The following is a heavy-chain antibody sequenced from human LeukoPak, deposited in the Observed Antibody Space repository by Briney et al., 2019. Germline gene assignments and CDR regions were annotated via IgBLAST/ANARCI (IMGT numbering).Heavy chain of an antibody. D-gene: IGHD3-10*01. Sequence: GASVKVSCKASGYTFTSYDINWVRQATGQGLEWMGWMNPNSGNTGYAQKFQGRVTMTRNTSISTAYMELSSLRSEDTAVYYCAGGLIWGYYYGSGSYSLDYWGQGTLVTVSS. CDR2: MNPNSGNT. V-gene: IGHV1-8*01. CDR3: AGGLIWGYYYGSGSYSLDY. J-gene: IGHJ4*02. CDR1: GYTFTSYD.